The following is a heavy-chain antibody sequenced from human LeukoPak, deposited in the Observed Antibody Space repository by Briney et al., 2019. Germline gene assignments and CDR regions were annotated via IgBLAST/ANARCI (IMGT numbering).Heavy chain of an antibody. D-gene: IGHD1-26*01. V-gene: IGHV3-53*01. CDR2: IDRSGVT. Sequence: GGSLRLSCAASGFTVHSNYMSWVRQAPGKGLEWVSVIDRSGVTHYADSVKGRFTISRDNSKNMLYLQMNSLRVEDTGMYYCAKDYRAHPLRPNWLDPWGQGTLVTVSS. CDR1: GFTVHSNY. J-gene: IGHJ5*02. CDR3: AKDYRAHPLRPNWLDP.